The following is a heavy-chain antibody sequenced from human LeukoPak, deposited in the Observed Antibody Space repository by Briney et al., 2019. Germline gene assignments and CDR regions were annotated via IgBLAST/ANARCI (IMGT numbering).Heavy chain of an antibody. CDR2: INWNGGST. Sequence: GGSLGLSCAASGFTFDDYGMSWVRQAPGKGLEWVSGINWNGGSTGYADSVKGRFTXXRDNAKNSLYLQMNSLRAEDTALYYCARDYGGNFDYWGQGTLVTVSS. V-gene: IGHV3-20*04. CDR3: ARDYGGNFDY. J-gene: IGHJ4*02. D-gene: IGHD4-23*01. CDR1: GFTFDDYG.